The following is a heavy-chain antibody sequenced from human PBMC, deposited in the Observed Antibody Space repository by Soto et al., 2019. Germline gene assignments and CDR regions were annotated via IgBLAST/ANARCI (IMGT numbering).Heavy chain of an antibody. Sequence: QLQLQESGPGLVKPSETLSLTCSVSGGSINSGNSYWGWIRQSPGKGLEWIGSVQDRGTTNYNPSLKSRVAISVDTSKNQFSLKLSSVTAADTDVFYCARIANVEYGGYSTWGQGTLVTVSS. CDR2: VQDRGTT. J-gene: IGHJ4*02. D-gene: IGHD5-12*01. CDR3: ARIANVEYGGYST. CDR1: GGSINSGNSY. V-gene: IGHV4-39*01.